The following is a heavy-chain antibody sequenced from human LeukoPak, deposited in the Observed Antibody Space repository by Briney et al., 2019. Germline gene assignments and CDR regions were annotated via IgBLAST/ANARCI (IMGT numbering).Heavy chain of an antibody. V-gene: IGHV3-23*01. Sequence: GGSLRLSCAASGFTFSNYAMTWVRQAPGKGLEWVSGISGSGGSTYYAESVKGRFTISRDNSKNTLYLQMNSLRAEDTAVYYCAKDGDFWSGYYNFDYWGQGTLVTVSS. D-gene: IGHD3-3*01. CDR1: GFTFSNYA. CDR3: AKDGDFWSGYYNFDY. CDR2: ISGSGGST. J-gene: IGHJ4*02.